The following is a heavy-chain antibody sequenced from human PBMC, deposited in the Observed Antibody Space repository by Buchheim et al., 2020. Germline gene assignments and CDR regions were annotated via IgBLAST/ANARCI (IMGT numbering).Heavy chain of an antibody. Sequence: QVQLVESGGGVVQPGRSLRLSCAASGFTFSSYGMHWVRQAPGKGLEWVAVISHDGSNKYYADSVKGRFTISRDNSKNTLYLQMNSLRAEDTAVYYCAKDRGKRYFDWLAGYWGQGTL. V-gene: IGHV3-30*18. CDR2: ISHDGSNK. J-gene: IGHJ4*02. CDR3: AKDRGKRYFDWLAGY. D-gene: IGHD3-9*01. CDR1: GFTFSSYG.